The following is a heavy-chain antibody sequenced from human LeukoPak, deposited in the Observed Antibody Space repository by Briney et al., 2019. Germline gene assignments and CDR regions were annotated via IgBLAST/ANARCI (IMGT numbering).Heavy chain of an antibody. CDR1: GGSISSSSYY. Sequence: SETLSLTCTVSGGSISSSSYYWGWIRQPPGKGLEWIGSIYYSGSTYYNPSLKSRVTISVDTSKNQFSLKLSSVTAADTAVYYCARDSRGLYSSGWYQFDPWGQGTLVTVSS. CDR3: ARDSRGLYSSGWYQFDP. J-gene: IGHJ5*02. V-gene: IGHV4-39*07. D-gene: IGHD6-19*01. CDR2: IYYSGST.